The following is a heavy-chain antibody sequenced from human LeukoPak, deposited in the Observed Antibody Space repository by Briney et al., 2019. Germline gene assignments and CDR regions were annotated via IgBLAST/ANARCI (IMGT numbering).Heavy chain of an antibody. Sequence: ASVKVSCKASGYTFTGYYMHWARQAPGQGLEWMGWINPNSGGTNYAQKFQGRVTMTRDTSISTAYMELSRLRSDDTAVYYCARAYYDFWSGYFAPAYYYYYYMDVWGKGTTVTVSS. J-gene: IGHJ6*03. D-gene: IGHD3-3*01. V-gene: IGHV1-2*02. CDR3: ARAYYDFWSGYFAPAYYYYYYMDV. CDR1: GYTFTGYY. CDR2: INPNSGGT.